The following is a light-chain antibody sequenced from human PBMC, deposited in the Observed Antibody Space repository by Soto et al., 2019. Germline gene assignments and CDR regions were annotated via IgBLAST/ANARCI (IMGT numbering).Light chain of an antibody. CDR2: STS. V-gene: IGLV7-43*01. CDR3: LLSYGDPWV. Sequence: QTLVTQEASLAVSPGGTVTLTCASSTGAVTSGYYANWFQQKPGQEPRALISSTSNKHSWTPARFSGSLLADKDALILSRVHPEDEAEYFCLLSYGDPWVFGGGTKLAVL. J-gene: IGLJ3*02. CDR1: TGAVTSGYY.